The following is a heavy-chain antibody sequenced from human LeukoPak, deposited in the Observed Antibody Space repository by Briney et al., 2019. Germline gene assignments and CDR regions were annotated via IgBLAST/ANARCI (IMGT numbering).Heavy chain of an antibody. D-gene: IGHD3-10*01. CDR1: GGSISSSNW. CDR3: ARLRGRGGFDY. J-gene: IGHJ4*02. Sequence: SETLSLTCAVSGGSISSSNWWSWIRQPPGKGLEWIGSIYYSGSTYYNPSLKSRVTISVDTSKNQFSLKLSSVTAADTAVYYCARLRGRGGFDYWGQGTLVTVSS. V-gene: IGHV4-39*01. CDR2: IYYSGST.